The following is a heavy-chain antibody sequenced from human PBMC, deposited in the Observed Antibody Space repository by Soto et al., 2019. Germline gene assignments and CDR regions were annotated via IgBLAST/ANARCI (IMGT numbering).Heavy chain of an antibody. D-gene: IGHD3-9*01. J-gene: IGHJ3*02. Sequence: GGSMKISCAASGFTFSSYAMSWVRKNTGKGLEWVSAISGSGGSTYYADSVKGRFTISRDNSKNTLYLQMNSLRAEDTAVYYCAKDYDILTGPHNDAFDIWGQGTMVTISS. CDR2: ISGSGGST. CDR3: AKDYDILTGPHNDAFDI. V-gene: IGHV3-23*01. CDR1: GFTFSSYA.